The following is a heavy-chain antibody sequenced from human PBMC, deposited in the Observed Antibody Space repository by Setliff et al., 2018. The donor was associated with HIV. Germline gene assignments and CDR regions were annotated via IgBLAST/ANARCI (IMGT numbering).Heavy chain of an antibody. Sequence: KPSETLSLTCTVSGGSIGSNSYYWDWIRQSPGKGLEWIGSIYYSGRTFYNPSLKSRVIMSVDTSKNQFSLRLISVTAADTAVYYCVRMEATRPPRGLDYWGPGTLVTVSS. J-gene: IGHJ4*02. CDR2: IYYSGRT. D-gene: IGHD6-6*01. CDR3: VRMEATRPPRGLDY. CDR1: GGSIGSNSYY. V-gene: IGHV4-39*01.